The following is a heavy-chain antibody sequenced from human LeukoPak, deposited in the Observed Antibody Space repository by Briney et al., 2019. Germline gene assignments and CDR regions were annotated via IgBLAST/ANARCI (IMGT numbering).Heavy chain of an antibody. CDR3: AREVPPKYSSSPPLDY. Sequence: GGSLRLSCAASGFTFSSYEMNWVRQAPGKGLEWVSYISSSGSTIYYADSVKGRFTISRDNAKNSLYLQMNSLRAEDTAVYYCAREVPPKYSSSPPLDYWGQGTLVTVSS. J-gene: IGHJ4*02. CDR1: GFTFSSYE. V-gene: IGHV3-48*03. CDR2: ISSSGSTI. D-gene: IGHD6-13*01.